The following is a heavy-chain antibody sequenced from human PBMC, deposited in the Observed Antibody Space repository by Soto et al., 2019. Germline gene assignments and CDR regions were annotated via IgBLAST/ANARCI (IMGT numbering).Heavy chain of an antibody. V-gene: IGHV4-30-4*01. J-gene: IGHJ4*02. CDR3: ASYSTGELSLFDY. CDR2: IDYSGST. D-gene: IGHD3-16*02. CDR1: GGSISSGDYY. Sequence: QVQLQESGPGLVKPSQTLSLTCPVSGGSISSGDYYWSWIRQPPGKGLERIGYIDYSGSTYYNPSLKRRVTISVDTSKNQFSLKLSSVTAADTAVYYCASYSTGELSLFDYWGQGTLVTVSS.